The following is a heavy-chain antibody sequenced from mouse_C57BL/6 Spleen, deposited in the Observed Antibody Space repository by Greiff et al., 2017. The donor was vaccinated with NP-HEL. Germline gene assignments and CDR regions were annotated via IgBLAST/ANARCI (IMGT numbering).Heavy chain of an antibody. CDR1: GYTFTSYD. Sequence: VKLMESGPELVKPGASVKLSCKASGYTFTSYDINWVKQRPGQGLEWIGWLYPRDGSTKYNEKFKGKATLTVDTSSSTAYMELHSLTSEDSAVYFCARTTTVVAYWYFDVWGTGTTVTVSS. CDR2: LYPRDGST. V-gene: IGHV1-85*01. CDR3: ARTTTVVAYWYFDV. J-gene: IGHJ1*03. D-gene: IGHD1-1*01.